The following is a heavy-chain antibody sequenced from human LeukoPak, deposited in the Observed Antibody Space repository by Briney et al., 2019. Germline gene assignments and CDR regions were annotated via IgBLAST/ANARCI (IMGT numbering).Heavy chain of an antibody. J-gene: IGHJ4*02. Sequence: PGRSLRLSCAASGFTFDDYAMHWVRQAPGKGLEWVSGISWNSGSIGYADSVKGRFTISRDNAKNSLYLQMNSLRAEDTALYYCAKAGDYDYGDYGGFDYWGQGTLVTVSS. CDR3: AKAGDYDYGDYGGFDY. CDR1: GFTFDDYA. CDR2: ISWNSGSI. V-gene: IGHV3-9*01. D-gene: IGHD4-17*01.